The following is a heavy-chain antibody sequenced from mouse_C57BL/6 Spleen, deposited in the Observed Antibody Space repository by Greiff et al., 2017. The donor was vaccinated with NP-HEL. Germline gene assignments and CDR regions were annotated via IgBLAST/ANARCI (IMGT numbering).Heavy chain of an antibody. CDR1: GYTFTSYW. CDR3: ARRIDWDYFDY. CDR2: IHPNSGST. D-gene: IGHD4-1*01. V-gene: IGHV1-64*01. J-gene: IGHJ2*01. Sequence: VQLQQSGAELVKPGASVKLSCKASGYTFTSYWMHWVKQRPGQGLEWIGMIHPNSGSTNYNEKFKSTATLTVDKSSSTASMQLSSLTSEDSAVDYCARRIDWDYFDYWGQGTTLTVAS.